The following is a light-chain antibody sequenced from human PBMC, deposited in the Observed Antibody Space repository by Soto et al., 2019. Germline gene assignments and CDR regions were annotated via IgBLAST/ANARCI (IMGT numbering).Light chain of an antibody. V-gene: IGKV3-11*01. Sequence: EIVLTQSPATLSLSPGERATLSCRASQSVRSYLAWYQQKPGQAPRLLIYDASNRATGIPARFSGSGSGTDFTLTISSLETEAFAVYYCQQRSSWPLTFGGGTKVEIK. J-gene: IGKJ4*01. CDR1: QSVRSY. CDR3: QQRSSWPLT. CDR2: DAS.